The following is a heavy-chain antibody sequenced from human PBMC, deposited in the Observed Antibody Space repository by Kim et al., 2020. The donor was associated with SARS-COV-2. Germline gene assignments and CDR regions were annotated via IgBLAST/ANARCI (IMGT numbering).Heavy chain of an antibody. CDR3: ASALGH. CDR2: IYTSGRT. CDR1: GDSLSSDY. V-gene: IGHV4-4*07. J-gene: IGHJ1*01. D-gene: IGHD3-16*02. Sequence: SETLSLTCTVSGDSLSSDYWSWNRQPAGKGLEWIGRIYTSGRTNYNPSLQSRVTMSVDMSKNQFSLRLSSVPAADTPVSYCASALGHWAQGTLVTVSS.